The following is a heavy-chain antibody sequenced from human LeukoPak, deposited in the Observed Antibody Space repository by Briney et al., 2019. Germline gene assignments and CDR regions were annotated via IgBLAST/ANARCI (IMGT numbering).Heavy chain of an antibody. D-gene: IGHD6-25*01. CDR2: INQDGSEK. J-gene: IGHJ4*02. V-gene: IGHV3-7*04. CDR1: GFSFSTFW. CDR3: ARSWYSSGFFDY. Sequence: GGSLRLSCAASGFSFSTFWMNWVRQAPGKGLEWVANINQDGSEKYYVDSVKGRFTVSRDNTKNSLYLQMNSLRAEDTAVYYCARSWYSSGFFDYWGQGTLVTVSS.